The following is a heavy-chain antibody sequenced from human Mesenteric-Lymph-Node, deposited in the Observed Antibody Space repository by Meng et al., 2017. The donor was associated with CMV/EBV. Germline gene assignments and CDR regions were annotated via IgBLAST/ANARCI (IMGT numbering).Heavy chain of an antibody. V-gene: IGHV3-11*04. CDR1: GFTFSDYY. Sequence: GEALKISCAASGFTFSDYYMSWIRQAPGKGLEWVSYISSSGSTIYYADSVKGRFTISRDNAKNSLYLQMNSLRAEDTAVYYCARVNLEWQLVLYYYYGMDVWGQGTTVTVSS. CDR2: ISSSGSTI. CDR3: ARVNLEWQLVLYYYYGMDV. J-gene: IGHJ6*02. D-gene: IGHD6-13*01.